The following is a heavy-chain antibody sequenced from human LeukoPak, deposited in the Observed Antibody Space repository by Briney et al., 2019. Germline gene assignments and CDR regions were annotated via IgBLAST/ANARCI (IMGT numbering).Heavy chain of an antibody. V-gene: IGHV3-23*01. CDR3: AKAGTIHYDFWSGYYFDY. J-gene: IGHJ4*02. CDR2: ISGSGGST. Sequence: PGRSLRLSCAASGFTFSNFAMSWVRQAPGKGLEWVSAISGSGGSTYYADSVKGRFTISRDNSKNTLYLQMNSLRAEDTAVYYCAKAGTIHYDFWSGYYFDYWGQGTLVTVSS. CDR1: GFTFSNFA. D-gene: IGHD3-3*01.